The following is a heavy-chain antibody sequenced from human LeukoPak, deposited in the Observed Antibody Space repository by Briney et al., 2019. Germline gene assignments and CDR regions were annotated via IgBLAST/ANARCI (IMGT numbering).Heavy chain of an antibody. CDR2: IYYSGST. CDR1: GGSISSYY. D-gene: IGHD1-20*01. CDR3: ARDITGTTEADY. J-gene: IGHJ4*02. V-gene: IGHV4-59*01. Sequence: SETLSLTCTVSGGSISSYYWSWIRQPPGKGLEWIGYIYYSGSTNYSPSLKSRVTISVDTSKNQFSLKLSSVTAADTAVYYCARDITGTTEADYWGQGTLVTVSS.